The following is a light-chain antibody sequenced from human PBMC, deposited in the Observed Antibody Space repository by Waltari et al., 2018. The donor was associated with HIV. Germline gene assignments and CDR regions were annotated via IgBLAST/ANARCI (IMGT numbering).Light chain of an antibody. J-gene: IGKJ1*01. V-gene: IGKV3D-7*01. CDR2: AAS. Sequence: IVMTQSPATLSLSRGERATLSCRASQSVSSTYLSWYQQKPGQAPRLLIYAASTRATGIPARFGGSGSGTDFTLPISSLQPEDFAVYYCQQDYNLPWTFGQGTKVEI. CDR1: QSVSSTY. CDR3: QQDYNLPWT.